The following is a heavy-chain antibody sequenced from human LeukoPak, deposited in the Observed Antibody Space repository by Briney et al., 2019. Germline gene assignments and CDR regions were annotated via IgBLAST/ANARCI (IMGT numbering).Heavy chain of an antibody. CDR2: IKSKSGGGTP. D-gene: IGHD2-15*01. V-gene: IGHV3-15*01. CDR1: GFNFNNPW. CDR3: TTEGGWSFYFDY. Sequence: PGGSLRLSCAASGFNFNNPWMSWVRQAPGKGLEWVGRIKSKSGGGTPDYAAPVKGRFAISRDDSKNTLYLQMNSLKTEDTAVYYCTTEGGWSFYFDYWGQGTLVTVSS. J-gene: IGHJ4*02.